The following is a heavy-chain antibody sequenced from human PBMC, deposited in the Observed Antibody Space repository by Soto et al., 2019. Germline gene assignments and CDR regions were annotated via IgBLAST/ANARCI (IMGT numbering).Heavy chain of an antibody. CDR2: ISGSGGST. CDR1: GFTFSSYA. D-gene: IGHD3-16*01. Sequence: GGSLRLSCAASGFTFSSYAMSWVRQAPGKGLEWVSAISGSGGSTYYADSVKGRFTISRDNSKNTLYLQMNSLRAEDPAVYYCAKYKRGTGVGYYFDYWGQGTLVTVSS. CDR3: AKYKRGTGVGYYFDY. V-gene: IGHV3-23*01. J-gene: IGHJ4*02.